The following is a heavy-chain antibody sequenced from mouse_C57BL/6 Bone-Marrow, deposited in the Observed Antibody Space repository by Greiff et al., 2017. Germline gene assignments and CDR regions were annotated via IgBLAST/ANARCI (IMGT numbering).Heavy chain of an antibody. Sequence: VQLQQSGPGLVAPSQSLSITCTVSGFSLTSYAISWVRQPPGKGLEWLGVIWTGGGTNYNSAHKSRLSISKDNSKSQVFLKMNSQQTDDTARYYCAKHSNLYYYAMDYWGQGTSVTVSS. CDR3: AKHSNLYYYAMDY. D-gene: IGHD2-5*01. CDR1: GFSLTSYA. CDR2: IWTGGGT. J-gene: IGHJ4*01. V-gene: IGHV2-9-1*01.